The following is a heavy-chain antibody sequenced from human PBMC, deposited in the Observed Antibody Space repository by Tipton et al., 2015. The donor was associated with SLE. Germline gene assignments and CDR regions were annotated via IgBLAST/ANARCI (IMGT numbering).Heavy chain of an antibody. CDR2: INTNTGNP. D-gene: IGHD7-27*01. V-gene: IGHV7-4-1*02. Sequence: QSGAEVKKPGASLKVSCKASGYTFTRYTMNWVRQAPGHGLEWMGWINTNTGNPTYAQGFTGRFVFSLDTSVSTAYLQISSLKAEDTAVYYCARDNWVSRGNTWDFYGMDVWGQGTTVTVSS. CDR3: ARDNWVSRGNTWDFYGMDV. J-gene: IGHJ6*02. CDR1: GYTFTRYT.